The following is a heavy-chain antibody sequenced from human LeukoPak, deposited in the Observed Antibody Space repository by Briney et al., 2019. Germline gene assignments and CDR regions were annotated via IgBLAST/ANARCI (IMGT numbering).Heavy chain of an antibody. J-gene: IGHJ5*02. Sequence: SETLSLTCTVSGGSISSGGYYWSWIRQHPGKGLEWIGYIYYSGSTYYNPSLRSRVTISVDTSKNQFSLKLSSVTAADTAVYYCARDDHNWFDPWGQGTLVTVSS. CDR1: GGSISSGGYY. V-gene: IGHV4-31*03. CDR3: ARDDHNWFDP. CDR2: IYYSGST.